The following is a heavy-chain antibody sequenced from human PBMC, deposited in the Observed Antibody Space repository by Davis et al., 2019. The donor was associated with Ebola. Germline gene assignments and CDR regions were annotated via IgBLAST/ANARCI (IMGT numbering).Heavy chain of an antibody. CDR2: VSVPGLT. J-gene: IGHJ4*02. CDR1: GSTASAYA. CDR3: ARAPWVGHSSSDY. D-gene: IGHD6-6*01. V-gene: IGHV3-23*01. Sequence: GGSLRLSCTASGSTASAYAMSWVRHATGKGLDWVSDVSVPGLTHYADPVKGRFTISKDISKNTVYLQMNSLRAEDTAVYYCARAPWVGHSSSDYWGQGTLVTVSS.